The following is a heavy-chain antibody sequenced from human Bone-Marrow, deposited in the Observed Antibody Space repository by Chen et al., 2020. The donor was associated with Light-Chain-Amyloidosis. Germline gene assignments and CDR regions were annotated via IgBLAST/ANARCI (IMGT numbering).Heavy chain of an antibody. CDR3: ARRRDGYNFDY. CDR1: GYTFPNYW. J-gene: IGHJ4*02. D-gene: IGHD5-12*01. CDR2: IYPDDSDA. Sequence: EVQLEQSGPEVKKPGESLKIYCKGSGYTFPNYWIGWVRQMPGKGLEWMRVIYPDDSDARYSPSFEGQVTISADKSITTAYLQWRSLKASDTAMYYCARRRDGYNFDYWGQGTLVTVSS. V-gene: IGHV5-51*01.